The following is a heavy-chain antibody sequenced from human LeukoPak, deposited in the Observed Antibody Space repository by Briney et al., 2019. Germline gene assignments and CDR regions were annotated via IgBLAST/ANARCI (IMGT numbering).Heavy chain of an antibody. D-gene: IGHD6-13*01. CDR1: GFTFSSYE. CDR3: TRAGYNSSRYDY. CDR2: ISSSGSTI. J-gene: IGHJ4*02. Sequence: PGGSLRLSCAASGFTFSSYEMNWLRQAPGKGLEWVSYISSSGSTIYYADSVKGRFTISRGNAKNSLFLEMNILRSQDPGGYYHTRAGYNSSRYDYWGQGTLVTVSS. V-gene: IGHV3-48*03.